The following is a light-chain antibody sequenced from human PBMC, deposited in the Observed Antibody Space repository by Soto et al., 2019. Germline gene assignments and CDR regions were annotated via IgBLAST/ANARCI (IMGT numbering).Light chain of an antibody. J-gene: IGLJ1*01. CDR2: DVT. CDR1: SSNVGVYNY. CDR3: AAWDDSLSGYV. Sequence: QSALTQPRSVSGSPGQSVTISCTGTSSNVGVYNYVSWYQQHPGKAPKVMIYDVTKRPSGVPDRISGSKSGNTASLSISGLQTEDEADYYCAAWDDSLSGYVFGTGTKLTVL. V-gene: IGLV2-11*01.